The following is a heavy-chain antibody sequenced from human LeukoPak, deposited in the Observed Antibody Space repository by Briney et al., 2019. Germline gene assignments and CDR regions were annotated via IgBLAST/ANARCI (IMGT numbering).Heavy chain of an antibody. V-gene: IGHV3-53*01. CDR1: GFTVSSNY. Sequence: GGSLRLSCAASGFTVSSNYMSWVRQAPGKGLEWVSVIYSGSSTYYADSVKGRFTISRDNSKNTLYLQMNSLRAEDTAVYYCARTYYYGSGSWDWFDPWGQGTLVTVSS. J-gene: IGHJ5*02. D-gene: IGHD3-10*01. CDR3: ARTYYYGSGSWDWFDP. CDR2: IYSGSST.